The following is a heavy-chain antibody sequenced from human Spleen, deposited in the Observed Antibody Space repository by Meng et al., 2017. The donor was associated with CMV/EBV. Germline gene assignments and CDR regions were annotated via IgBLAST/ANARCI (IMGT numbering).Heavy chain of an antibody. CDR3: ARDSKGSSWYYFDY. Sequence: GESLKISCTASGFMLRRYWMTWVRQAPGKGLEWVANINEDGSERHYVDSVRGRFTISRDNAKNSLYLQMNSLRAEDTAVYYCARDSKGSSWYYFDYWGQGTLVTVSS. V-gene: IGHV3-7*01. D-gene: IGHD6-13*01. J-gene: IGHJ4*02. CDR1: GFMLRRYW. CDR2: INEDGSER.